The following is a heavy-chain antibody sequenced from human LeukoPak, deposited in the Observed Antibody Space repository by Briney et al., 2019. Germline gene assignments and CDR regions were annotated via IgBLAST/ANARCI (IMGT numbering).Heavy chain of an antibody. D-gene: IGHD3-9*01. V-gene: IGHV3-53*01. J-gene: IGHJ6*02. CDR1: GFTVSSNY. Sequence: GGSLRLSCAASGFTVSSNYMSWVRQAPGKGLEWVSVIYSGGSTYYADSVKGRFTISRDNSKNTLYLQMNSLRAEDTAVYYCAKDLYYDILTGYYISYYYYGMDVWGQGTTVTVSS. CDR2: IYSGGST. CDR3: AKDLYYDILTGYYISYYYYGMDV.